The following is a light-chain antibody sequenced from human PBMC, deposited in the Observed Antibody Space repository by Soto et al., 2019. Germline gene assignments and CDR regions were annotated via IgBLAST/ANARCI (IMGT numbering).Light chain of an antibody. CDR3: SSYAGSNNLYV. J-gene: IGLJ1*01. CDR1: SSDIGVYNY. V-gene: IGLV2-8*01. CDR2: EVS. Sequence: QSALTQPPSASGSPRQSVTISCTGTSSDIGVYNYVSWYQQHPGKAPKLIIYEVSKRPSGVPDRFSGSKSGNTASLTVSGLQAEDEDDYYCSSYAGSNNLYVFGTGTKVTVL.